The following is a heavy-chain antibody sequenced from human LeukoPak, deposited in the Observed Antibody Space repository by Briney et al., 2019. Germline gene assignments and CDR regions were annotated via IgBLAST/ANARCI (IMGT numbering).Heavy chain of an antibody. V-gene: IGHV3-33*01. CDR1: GFAFSSYG. CDR3: ARPNFYDTSGYYYYFDY. D-gene: IGHD3-22*01. J-gene: IGHJ4*02. Sequence: PGGSLRLSCAASGFAFSSYGMHWVRQAPGKGLEWVSSIWYDGSNEYYADSVKGRFTISRDNSKNTPYLQMNSLRAEDTAVYYCARPNFYDTSGYYYYFDYWGQGTLVTVSS. CDR2: IWYDGSNE.